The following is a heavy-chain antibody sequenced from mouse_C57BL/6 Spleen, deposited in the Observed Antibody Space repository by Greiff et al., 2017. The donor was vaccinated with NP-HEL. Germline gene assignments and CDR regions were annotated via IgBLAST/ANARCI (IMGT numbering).Heavy chain of an antibody. V-gene: IGHV5-4*03. Sequence: DVKLVESGGGLVKPGGSLKLSCAASGFTFSSYAMSWVRQTPEKRLEWVATISDGGSYTYYPDNVKGRFTISRDNAKNNLYLQMSHLKSEDTAMYYCARANWGYAMDYWGQGTSVTVSS. CDR2: ISDGGSYT. CDR3: ARANWGYAMDY. CDR1: GFTFSSYA. J-gene: IGHJ4*01. D-gene: IGHD4-1*01.